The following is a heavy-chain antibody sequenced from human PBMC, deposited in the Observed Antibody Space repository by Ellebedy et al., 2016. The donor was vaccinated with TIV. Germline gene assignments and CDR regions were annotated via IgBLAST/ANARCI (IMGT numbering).Heavy chain of an antibody. Sequence: MPSETLSLTCNVSGGSISRYHWSWIRQSPGKGLEWIGYISFSGFTNYIPSLRSRASISVDTSKSQFSLTLSSVTAADTAVYCCAGGVTTLTFDFWGQGTLATVSS. V-gene: IGHV4-59*01. CDR3: AGGVTTLTFDF. J-gene: IGHJ4*02. CDR1: GGSISRYH. CDR2: ISFSGFT. D-gene: IGHD4-17*01.